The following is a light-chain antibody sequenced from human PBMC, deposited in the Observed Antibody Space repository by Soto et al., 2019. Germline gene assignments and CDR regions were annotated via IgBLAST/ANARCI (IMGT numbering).Light chain of an antibody. V-gene: IGKV3-15*01. J-gene: IGKJ5*01. CDR2: SAS. Sequence: EIVMTQSPATLSVSPGERATLSCRASQSVNNNLAWYQQRPGQAPRLLIYSASARAPGIPARFSGSGSGTDFTLPITSLQSQDFAFYYCQHSNNWPPIPFGRGPRLEIK. CDR3: QHSNNWPPIP. CDR1: QSVNNN.